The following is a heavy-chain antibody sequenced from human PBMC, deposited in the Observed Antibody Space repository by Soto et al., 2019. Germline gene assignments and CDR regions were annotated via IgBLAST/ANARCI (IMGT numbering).Heavy chain of an antibody. Sequence: LRLSCATSGFTFNDYAMYWVRQAPGQGLEWVAMISSDGHHQFYVDNLRGRFTVSRDNSKNTLFLQMNSLGPEDTAVYYCSRGTYYPQSSGLHADYWGPGTVVTVSS. CDR2: ISSDGHHQ. V-gene: IGHV3-30*03. J-gene: IGHJ4*02. D-gene: IGHD3-22*01. CDR1: GFTFNDYA. CDR3: SRGTYYPQSSGLHADY.